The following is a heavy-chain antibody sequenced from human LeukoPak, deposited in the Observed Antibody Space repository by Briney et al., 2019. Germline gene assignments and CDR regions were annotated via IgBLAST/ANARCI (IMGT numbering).Heavy chain of an antibody. V-gene: IGHV4-39*07. J-gene: IGHJ4*02. CDR1: GGSISSSGYY. CDR3: ARANSGWSINFDY. Sequence: SETLSLTCTVSGGSISSSGYYWGWIRQPPGKGLEWIGSIYYSGSTNYNPSLKSRVTISVDTSKNQFSLKLSSVAAADTAVYYCARANSGWSINFDYWDQGTLVTVSS. CDR2: IYYSGST. D-gene: IGHD6-19*01.